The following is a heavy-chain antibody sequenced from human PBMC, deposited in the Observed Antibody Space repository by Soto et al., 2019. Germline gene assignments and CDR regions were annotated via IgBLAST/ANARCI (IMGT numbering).Heavy chain of an antibody. D-gene: IGHD3-3*01. Sequence: QVQLVQSGAEVKKPGASVKVSCKASGYTFTSYGISWVRQAPGQGLEWMGWISAYNGNTNYAQKLQGRVTMTTDTSTSTAYMELRSLRSDDTAVYYCARRKFEAFGVVMVSWYYYGMDVWGQGTTVTVSS. CDR2: ISAYNGNT. CDR3: ARRKFEAFGVVMVSWYYYGMDV. J-gene: IGHJ6*02. CDR1: GYTFTSYG. V-gene: IGHV1-18*01.